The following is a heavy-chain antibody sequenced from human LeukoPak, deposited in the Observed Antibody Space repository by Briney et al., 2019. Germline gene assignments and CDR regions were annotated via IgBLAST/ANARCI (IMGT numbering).Heavy chain of an antibody. V-gene: IGHV4-31*03. CDR2: IYYSGST. CDR3: ARGGGLYGGNDEHDY. CDR1: GGSISSGGYY. J-gene: IGHJ4*02. Sequence: SETLSLTCTVSGGSISSGGYYWSWIRQHPGKGLEWIGYIYYSGSTYYNPSLKSRVTISVDTSKNQFSLKLSSVTAADTAVYYCARGGGLYGGNDEHDYWGQGTLVTVSS. D-gene: IGHD4-23*01.